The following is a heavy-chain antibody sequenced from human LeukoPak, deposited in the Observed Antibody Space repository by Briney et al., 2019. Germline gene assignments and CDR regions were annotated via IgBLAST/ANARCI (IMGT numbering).Heavy chain of an antibody. CDR1: GGSISSGSYY. CDR3: ARGAVAGTLGY. J-gene: IGHJ4*02. Sequence: PSQTLSLTCTDSGGSISSGSYYWSWIRQPAGKGLEWIGRIYTSGSTNYNPSLKSRVTISVDTSKNQFSLKLSSVTAADTAVYYCARGAVAGTLGYWGQGTLVTVSS. V-gene: IGHV4-61*02. CDR2: IYTSGST. D-gene: IGHD6-19*01.